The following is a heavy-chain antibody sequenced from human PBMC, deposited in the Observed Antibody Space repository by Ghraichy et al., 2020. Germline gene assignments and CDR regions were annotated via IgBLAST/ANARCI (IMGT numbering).Heavy chain of an antibody. J-gene: IGHJ6*02. CDR2: ISGSGTST. D-gene: IGHD4-11*01. V-gene: IGHV3-23*01. Sequence: GGSLRLSCAASGFTFSSYAMSWVRQAPGKGLEWLSGISGSGTSTYYADSVKGRFTISRDNSKNTLYLQMNSLRVEDTALYYCARGRYYSNFEFYYGMDVWGPGSTVTVSS. CDR3: ARGRYYSNFEFYYGMDV. CDR1: GFTFSSYA.